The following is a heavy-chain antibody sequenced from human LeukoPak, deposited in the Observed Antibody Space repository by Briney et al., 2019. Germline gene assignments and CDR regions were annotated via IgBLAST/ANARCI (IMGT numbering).Heavy chain of an antibody. CDR1: GFIFSNYN. Sequence: PGGSLTLTCTASGFIFSNYNMNWVRQAPGKGLEWVSFISGSSSKIYYADSVKGRFTISRDNAKNSLFLQMNCLEAEDTAVYYCARGVGATNRRTYWGHGTLVTVS. J-gene: IGHJ4*01. V-gene: IGHV3-21*01. D-gene: IGHD1-26*01. CDR2: ISGSSSKI. CDR3: ARGVGATNRRTY.